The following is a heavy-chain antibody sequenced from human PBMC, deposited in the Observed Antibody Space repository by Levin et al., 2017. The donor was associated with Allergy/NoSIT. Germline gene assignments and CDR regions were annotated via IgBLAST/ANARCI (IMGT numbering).Heavy chain of an antibody. V-gene: IGHV3-23*01. J-gene: IGHJ4*02. CDR3: AKIPRGPHCTTTSCYEVY. Sequence: GGSLRLSCAASGFTFSKYAMTWVRQAPGKGLEWVSGITDRGDSVYYADSVKGRFTISRDNSKNTLYLQMNSLRGEDTAVYFCAKIPRGPHCTTTSCYEVYWGQGTLVAVSS. D-gene: IGHD2-2*01. CDR1: GFTFSKYA. CDR2: ITDRGDSV.